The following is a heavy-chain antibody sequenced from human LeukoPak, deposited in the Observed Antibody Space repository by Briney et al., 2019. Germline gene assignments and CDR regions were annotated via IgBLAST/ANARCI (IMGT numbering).Heavy chain of an antibody. CDR3: ARQDTGYNLGVDY. D-gene: IGHD5-24*01. J-gene: IGHJ4*02. CDR2: IYYSGST. V-gene: IGHV4-59*08. Sequence: SETLSLTCTVSGGSISSYYWSWIRQPPGKGLEWIGYIYYSGSTNYNPSLKSRVTISVDTSKNQFSLKLSSVTAADTAVYYCARQDTGYNLGVDYWGQGTLVTVSS. CDR1: GGSISSYY.